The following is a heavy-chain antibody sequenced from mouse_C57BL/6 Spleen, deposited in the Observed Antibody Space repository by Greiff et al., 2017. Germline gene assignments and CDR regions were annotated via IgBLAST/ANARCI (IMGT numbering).Heavy chain of an antibody. Sequence: DVMLVESGGGLVKPGGSLKLSCAASGFTFSSYAMSWVRQTPEKRLEWVATISDGGSYTYYPDNVKGRFTISRDNAKNNLYLQMSHLKSEDTAMYYCAREGGKSGMDYWGQGTSVTVSS. CDR3: AREGGKSGMDY. D-gene: IGHD2-1*01. CDR1: GFTFSSYA. J-gene: IGHJ4*01. CDR2: ISDGGSYT. V-gene: IGHV5-4*01.